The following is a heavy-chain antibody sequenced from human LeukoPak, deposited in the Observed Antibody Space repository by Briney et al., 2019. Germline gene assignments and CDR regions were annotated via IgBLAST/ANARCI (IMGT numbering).Heavy chain of an antibody. V-gene: IGHV1-8*01. D-gene: IGHD3-10*01. CDR2: MNPNSGNT. CDR1: GYTFTSYD. CDR3: ARVPITMVRGVIIKYYFDY. Sequence: ASVKVSCKASGYTFTSYDINWVRQATGQGLEWMGWMNPNSGNTGYAQKFQGRVTMTRNTSISTAYMELSSLRSEDMAVYYCARVPITMVRGVIIKYYFDYWGQGTLVTVSS. J-gene: IGHJ4*02.